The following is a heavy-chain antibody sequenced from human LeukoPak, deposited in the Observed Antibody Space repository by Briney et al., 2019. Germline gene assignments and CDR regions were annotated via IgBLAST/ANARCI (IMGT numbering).Heavy chain of an antibody. J-gene: IGHJ4*02. V-gene: IGHV4-39*01. Sequence: SETLSLTCTVSGGSISSSSYYWGWIRQPPGKGLEWIGSIYYSGSTYYNPSLKSRVTISVDTSKNQFSLKLSSVTAADTAVYYCAGRFGEHLFDYWGQGTLVTVSS. D-gene: IGHD3-10*01. CDR1: GGSISSSSYY. CDR3: AGRFGEHLFDY. CDR2: IYYSGST.